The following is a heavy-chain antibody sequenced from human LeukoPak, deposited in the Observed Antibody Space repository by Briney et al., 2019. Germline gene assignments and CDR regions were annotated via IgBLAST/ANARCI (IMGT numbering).Heavy chain of an antibody. V-gene: IGHV3-23*01. D-gene: IGHD5-12*01. J-gene: IGHJ4*02. CDR3: ARDIVATIGPVNFDY. CDR2: ISGGSGST. Sequence: PGGSLRLSCAASGFIFSNYAIIWVRQAPGKGLEWVSTISGGSGSTYYADSVKGRFTISRDSSKNTLYLQMNSLRAEDTAVYYCARDIVATIGPVNFDYWGQGTLVTVSS. CDR1: GFIFSNYA.